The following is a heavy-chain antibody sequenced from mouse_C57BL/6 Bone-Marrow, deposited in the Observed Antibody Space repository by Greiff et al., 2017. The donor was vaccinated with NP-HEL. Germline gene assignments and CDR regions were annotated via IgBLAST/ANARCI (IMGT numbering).Heavy chain of an antibody. V-gene: IGHV2-2*01. Sequence: VKLMESGPGLVQPSQSLSITCTVSGFSLTSYGVHWVRQSPGKGLEWLGVIWSGGSTAYNAAFISRLSISKDNSKSQVCIKMNRLQADDTAIYYCARNGYYDYAWFAYWGQGTLVTVSA. D-gene: IGHD2-4*01. J-gene: IGHJ3*01. CDR3: ARNGYYDYAWFAY. CDR2: IWSGGST. CDR1: GFSLTSYG.